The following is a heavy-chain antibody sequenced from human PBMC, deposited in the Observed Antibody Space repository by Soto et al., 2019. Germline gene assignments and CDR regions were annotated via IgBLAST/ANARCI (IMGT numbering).Heavy chain of an antibody. CDR2: ISGSGGTT. J-gene: IGHJ4*02. V-gene: IGHV3-23*01. CDR3: VKGRTAADREDY. D-gene: IGHD1-26*01. Sequence: EVQLLESGGGLVQPGGSLRLSCAASGFTFSTYAMTWVRQAPGKGLEWVSAISGSGGTTNYADSVKGRFTISRDNSKNTLYRQMTSLRAEDTAVYYCVKGRTAADREDYWGQGTLVTVSS. CDR1: GFTFSTYA.